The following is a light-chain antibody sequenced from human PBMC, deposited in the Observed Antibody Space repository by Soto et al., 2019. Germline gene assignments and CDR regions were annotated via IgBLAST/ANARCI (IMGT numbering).Light chain of an antibody. Sequence: DIPMTQSPSTLSASVGDRVTITCRARQSISSRLAWYQQKPGKAPKLLIYKASSLESGVPSRFSGSGSGTEFTLTIISLQPDDFATYYCQQYNSYSYTFGQGTKLEIK. CDR1: QSISSR. CDR2: KAS. CDR3: QQYNSYSYT. J-gene: IGKJ2*01. V-gene: IGKV1-5*03.